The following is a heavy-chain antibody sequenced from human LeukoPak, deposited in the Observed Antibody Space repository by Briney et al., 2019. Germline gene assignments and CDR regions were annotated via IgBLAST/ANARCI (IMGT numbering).Heavy chain of an antibody. CDR1: GFTFSSYG. D-gene: IGHD2-2*02. V-gene: IGHV3-33*01. CDR2: IWYDGSNK. J-gene: IGHJ4*02. CDR3: ARVPYCSSTSCYSYLDY. Sequence: GGSLRLSCAASGFTFSSYGMHWVRQAPGKGLEWVAVIWYDGSNKYYADSVKGRFTISRDNSKNTLYLQMNSLRAEDTAVYYCARVPYCSSTSCYSYLDYWGQGTLVTVSS.